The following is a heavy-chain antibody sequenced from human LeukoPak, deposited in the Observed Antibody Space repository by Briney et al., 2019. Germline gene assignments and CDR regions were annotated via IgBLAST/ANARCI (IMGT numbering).Heavy chain of an antibody. Sequence: PGGSLRLSCAASGFTFSSYGMHWVRQAPGKGLEWVAFIRYDGSNKYYADSVKGRFTISRDNSKNTLYLQMNSLRAEDTAVYYCARGPYTSDRSGFYYYYMDVWGKGTTVTVSS. D-gene: IGHD2-2*02. CDR1: GFTFSSYG. CDR2: IRYDGSNK. CDR3: ARGPYTSDRSGFYYYYMDV. V-gene: IGHV3-30*02. J-gene: IGHJ6*03.